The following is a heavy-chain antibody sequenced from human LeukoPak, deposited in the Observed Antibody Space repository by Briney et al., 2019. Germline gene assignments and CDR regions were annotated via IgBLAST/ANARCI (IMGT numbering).Heavy chain of an antibody. CDR1: GFTFSSYS. V-gene: IGHV3-30*18. CDR2: ISYDGSNK. Sequence: GGSLRLSCAASGFTFSSYSMNWVRQAPGKGLEWVAVISYDGSNKYYADSVKGRFTISRDNSKNTLYLQMNSLRAEDTAVYYCAKGVLAYCGGDCFPPIDYWGQGTLVTVSS. D-gene: IGHD2-21*02. J-gene: IGHJ4*02. CDR3: AKGVLAYCGGDCFPPIDY.